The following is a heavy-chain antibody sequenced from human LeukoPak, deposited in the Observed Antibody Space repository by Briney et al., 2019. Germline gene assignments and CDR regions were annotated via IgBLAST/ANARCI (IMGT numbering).Heavy chain of an antibody. Sequence: PSETLSLTSAVYSGSFSGYYWSWIRQPPGKGLEWIGEINHSGSTNYNPSLKSRVTISVDTSKNQFSLKLSSVTAADTAVYYGARATELLSCFDCWGQGTLVTVSS. CDR3: ARATELLSCFDC. V-gene: IGHV4-34*01. D-gene: IGHD1-26*01. J-gene: IGHJ4*02. CDR1: SGSFSGYY. CDR2: INHSGST.